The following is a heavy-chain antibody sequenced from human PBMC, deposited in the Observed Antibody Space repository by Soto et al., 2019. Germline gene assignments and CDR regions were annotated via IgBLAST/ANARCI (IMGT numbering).Heavy chain of an antibody. V-gene: IGHV1-18*01. CDR3: ARGDVVVVAATPFDP. CDR2: ISAYNGNT. D-gene: IGHD2-15*01. J-gene: IGHJ5*02. Sequence: ASVKVSCKASGYTFTSYGISWVRQAPGQGLEWMGWISAYNGNTNYAQKLQGRVTMTTDTSTSTAYMELRSLRSDDTAVYYCARGDVVVVAATPFDPWGQGTLVTSPQ. CDR1: GYTFTSYG.